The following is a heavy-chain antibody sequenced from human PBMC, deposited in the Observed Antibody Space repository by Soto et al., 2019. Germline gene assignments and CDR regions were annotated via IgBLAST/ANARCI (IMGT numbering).Heavy chain of an antibody. J-gene: IGHJ4*02. CDR3: ARANTSPFDF. V-gene: IGHV3-33*01. CDR2: IWFDGSNQ. CDR1: GFIFRNYG. Sequence: QVQLVESGGGVVQPGRSLRLSCGASGFIFRNYGMHWIRQAPGKGLEWLTIIWFDGSNQWYADSVKGRFIISRDDSKNIVYLQMNSLRVDDTATYYCARANTSPFDFWGRGTLVTVSS.